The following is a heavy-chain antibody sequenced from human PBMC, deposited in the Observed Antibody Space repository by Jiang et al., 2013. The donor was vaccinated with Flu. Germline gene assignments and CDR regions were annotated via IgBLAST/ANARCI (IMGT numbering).Heavy chain of an antibody. J-gene: IGHJ5*02. CDR1: GGSINNYY. CDR2: VYDSGNT. CDR3: ARGDDTGYFYEWFDP. D-gene: IGHD3-22*01. Sequence: LLKPSETLSLTCTVSGGSINNYYWSWIRQPPGKGLEWIGYVYDSGNTKYNPSLKSRVTISVDTSKNQFSLKLSSVTAADTALYYCARGDDTGYFYEWFDPWGQGTLVTVSS. V-gene: IGHV4-59*01.